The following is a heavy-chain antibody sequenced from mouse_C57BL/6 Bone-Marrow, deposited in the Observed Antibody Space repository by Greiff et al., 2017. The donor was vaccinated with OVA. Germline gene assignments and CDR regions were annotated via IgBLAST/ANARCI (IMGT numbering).Heavy chain of an antibody. V-gene: IGHV1-54*01. J-gene: IGHJ1*03. CDR2: INPGSGGT. Sequence: VKLQQSGAELVRPGTSVKVSCKASGYAFTNYLIEWVKQRPGQGLEWIGVINPGSGGTNYNEKFKGKATLTADKSSSTAYMQLSSLTSEDSAVYFCARDYYGSSYVVWGTGTTVTVSS. CDR3: ARDYYGSSYVV. D-gene: IGHD1-1*01. CDR1: GYAFTNYL.